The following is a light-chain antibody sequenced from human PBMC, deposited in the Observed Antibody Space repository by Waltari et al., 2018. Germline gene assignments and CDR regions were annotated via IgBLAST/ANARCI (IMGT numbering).Light chain of an antibody. CDR2: ASS. CDR3: QHYYNYPWT. CDR1: QDINSY. Sequence: AIRMSQSPASISASSGDSVTITCRAIQDINSYLAWFQQKPGKAPKLLICASSSLQGEVPSSFSGSGSGTEFTLTITSLQSEDFASYYCQHYYNYPWTFGQGTRVEIK. J-gene: IGKJ1*01. V-gene: IGKV1-8*01.